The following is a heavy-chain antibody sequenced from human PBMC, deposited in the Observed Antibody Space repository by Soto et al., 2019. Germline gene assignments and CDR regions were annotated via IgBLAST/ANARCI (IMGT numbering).Heavy chain of an antibody. V-gene: IGHV4-59*01. CDR3: ARGGDYYDSIGYYGGHYFDY. CDR1: GGSIISYY. J-gene: IGHJ4*02. Sequence: SETLSLTCTVSGGSIISYYWSWIRQPPGKGLEWIGYIYDSGSTSYNPSLKSRVTISVDTSKNQFSLKLSSVTAADTAVYYCARGGDYYDSIGYYGGHYFDYWGQGTPVTVSS. D-gene: IGHD3-22*01. CDR2: IYDSGST.